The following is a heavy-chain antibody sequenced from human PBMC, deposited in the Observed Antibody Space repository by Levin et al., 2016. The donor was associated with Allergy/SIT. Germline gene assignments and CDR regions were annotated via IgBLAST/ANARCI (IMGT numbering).Heavy chain of an antibody. J-gene: IGHJ4*02. D-gene: IGHD6-13*01. V-gene: IGHV1-8*01. CDR2: MNPNSGNT. CDR3: ASIMYSSSWYGSEAFDY. Sequence: ASVKVSCKASGYTFTSYDINWVRQATGQGLEWMGWMNPNSGNTGYAQKFQGRVTMTRNTSISTAYMELSSLRSEDTAVYYCASIMYSSSWYGSEAFDYWGQGTLVTVSS. CDR1: GYTFTSYD.